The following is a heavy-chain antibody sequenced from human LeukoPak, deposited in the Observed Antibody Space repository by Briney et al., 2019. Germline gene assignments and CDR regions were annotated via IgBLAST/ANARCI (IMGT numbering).Heavy chain of an antibody. CDR1: GYSSTGYY. CDR2: INPNSGDT. J-gene: IGHJ4*02. D-gene: IGHD3-16*01. CDR3: ARSGGGGGVFDY. V-gene: IGHV1-2*02. Sequence: GASVKVSCKASGYSSTGYYMHWVRQAPGQGLEWMGWINPNSGDTNYEQKFQGRVTMTRDTSISTAYMELSSLRSDDTAVYYCARSGGGGGVFDYWGQGTLATVSS.